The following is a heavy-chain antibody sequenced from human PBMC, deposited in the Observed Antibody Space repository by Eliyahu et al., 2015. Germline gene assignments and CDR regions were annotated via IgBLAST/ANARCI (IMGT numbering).Heavy chain of an antibody. J-gene: IGHJ4*02. D-gene: IGHD3-10*01. CDR2: SYGRDSDT. Sequence: EVQLVQSGAEVKKPGESLKISCKGSGYTFTSFWIGWVRQXPGKGLGWMGRSYGRDSDTRYSPSFQGQVTISADKSINTAYLQWSSLKASDTATYYCVRHVGHDFDYWGQGTLVTVSS. CDR3: VRHVGHDFDY. CDR1: GYTFTSFW. V-gene: IGHV5-51*01.